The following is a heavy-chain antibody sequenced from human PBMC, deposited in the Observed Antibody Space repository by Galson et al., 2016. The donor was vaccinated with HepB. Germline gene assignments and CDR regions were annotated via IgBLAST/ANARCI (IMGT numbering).Heavy chain of an antibody. J-gene: IGHJ4*02. Sequence: SLRLSCAASGFNFSNHGMNWVRQAPGQGLEWVASISSSSDYIYYADSAKGRFTISRDNANNSLYLQMNSLRVEDTALYYCAGVLRATTLDYWGQGTLVTVFS. V-gene: IGHV3-21*06. CDR1: GFNFSNHG. D-gene: IGHD1-26*01. CDR3: AGVLRATTLDY. CDR2: ISSSSDYI.